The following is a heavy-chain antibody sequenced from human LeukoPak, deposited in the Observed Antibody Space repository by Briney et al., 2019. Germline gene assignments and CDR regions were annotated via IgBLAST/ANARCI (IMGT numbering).Heavy chain of an antibody. CDR1: GFTFNTYA. Sequence: GGSLRLSCAASGFTFNTYAMSWVRQAPGKGLEWVSSITGRGDSTWYADSVKGRFTISRDNSKNTLYLQMNSLRAGDTAIYYCAKDVLLSFWGQGTLVTVSS. V-gene: IGHV3-23*01. CDR2: ITGRGDST. D-gene: IGHD2-21*01. CDR3: AKDVLLSF. J-gene: IGHJ4*02.